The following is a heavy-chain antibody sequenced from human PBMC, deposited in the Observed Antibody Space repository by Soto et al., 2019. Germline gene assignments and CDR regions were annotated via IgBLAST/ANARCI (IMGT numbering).Heavy chain of an antibody. CDR2: ISTSGGAI. Sequence: EVQLVESGGGLVQPGGSLRLSCVASGFTFSTYSMNWVRQAPGKGLEWVSYISTSGGAIYYADSVKGRFTISRDNAKNSVSLQMNSLRDEDTALYYCARDRDWAFDFWGQGTLVTVSS. CDR3: ARDRDWAFDF. CDR1: GFTFSTYS. D-gene: IGHD3-9*01. J-gene: IGHJ4*02. V-gene: IGHV3-48*02.